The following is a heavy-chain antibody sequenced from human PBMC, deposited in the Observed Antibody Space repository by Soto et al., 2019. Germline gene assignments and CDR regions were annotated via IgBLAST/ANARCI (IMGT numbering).Heavy chain of an antibody. J-gene: IGHJ6*02. D-gene: IGHD5-18*01. V-gene: IGHV3-23*01. Sequence: EVQLLESGGGLVQPGGSLRLSCAASGFTFSSYAMSWVRQAPGKGLEWVSAISGSGGSTYYADFVKGRFTISRDNSKNGVYLQMDSLKAEDKAVYYCGTTADTAMVTSIDYYYYGMDVWGQETTVTVSS. CDR3: GTTADTAMVTSIDYYYYGMDV. CDR2: ISGSGGST. CDR1: GFTFSSYA.